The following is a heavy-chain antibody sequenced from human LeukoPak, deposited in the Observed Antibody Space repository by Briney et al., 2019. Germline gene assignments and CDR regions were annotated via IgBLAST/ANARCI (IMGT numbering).Heavy chain of an antibody. D-gene: IGHD3-10*01. CDR3: SADRQEGGSESYWFDP. CDR1: GGSLTPLY. V-gene: IGHV4-59*01. J-gene: IGHJ5*02. CDR2: VYLCGLT. Sequence: KPSETLSLTCTISGGSLTPLYWSWIRQPAGKALEWIVNVYLCGLTLPNPSLKTRVTISVDSSKNQFSLRLTSLTAAETAVYYCSADRQEGGSESYWFDPWGQGTLVTVSS.